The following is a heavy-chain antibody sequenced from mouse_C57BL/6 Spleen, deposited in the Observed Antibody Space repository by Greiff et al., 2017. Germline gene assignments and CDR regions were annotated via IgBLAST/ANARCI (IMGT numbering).Heavy chain of an antibody. CDR1: GYSFTDYN. J-gene: IGHJ2*01. D-gene: IGHD2-5*01. CDR2: INPNYGTT. CDR3: ARGSNYEYYFDY. Sequence: VHVKQSGPELVKPGASVKISCKASGYSFTDYNMNWVKQSNGKSLEWIGVINPNYGTTSYNQKFKGKATLTVDQSSNTAYMQLNSLTSEDSAVYYGARGSNYEYYFDYWGQGTTLTVSS. V-gene: IGHV1-39*01.